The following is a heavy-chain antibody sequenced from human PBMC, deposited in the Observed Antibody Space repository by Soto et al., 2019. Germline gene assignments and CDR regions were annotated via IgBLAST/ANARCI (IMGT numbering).Heavy chain of an antibody. D-gene: IGHD1-26*01. CDR2: IFYNGRT. J-gene: IGHJ4*02. CDR3: ARLYSGSYQQDF. Sequence: PSETLSLTCTVTGGSISTPSYYWGWIRQPPGRGPEWIGSIFYNGRTYPNPSLKSRITISVDTSENQFPLKLTSVTAADTAVYYCARLYSGSYQQDFWGQGTLVTVSS. V-gene: IGHV4-39*01. CDR1: GGSISTPSYY.